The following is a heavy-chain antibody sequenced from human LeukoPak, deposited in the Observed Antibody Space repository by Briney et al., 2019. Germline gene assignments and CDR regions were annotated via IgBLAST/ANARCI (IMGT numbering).Heavy chain of an antibody. CDR1: GDSLSSNSAA. CDR2: TYYRSKWYN. Sequence: SQTLSLTCAISGDSLSSNSAAWHWLRQSPSRGVEWLGRTYYRSKWYNNYAVSVKRRITINPDTSKNQFSLQLNSVPPEDTAVYYCATGDQYFDYGGQGTLVTVSS. V-gene: IGHV6-1*01. D-gene: IGHD7-27*01. J-gene: IGHJ4*02. CDR3: ATGDQYFDY.